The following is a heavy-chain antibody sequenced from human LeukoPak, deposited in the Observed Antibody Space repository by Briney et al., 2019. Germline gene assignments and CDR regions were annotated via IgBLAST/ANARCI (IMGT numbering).Heavy chain of an antibody. D-gene: IGHD3-16*01. CDR1: GFTFSSYW. Sequence: PGGSLRLSCAASGFTFSSYWMSWVRQAPGKGLEWVANIKQDGSEKYYVDSVKGRFTISRDNAKDSLYLQMNSLRAEDTAVYYCAGVGVDYYYMDVWGKGTTVTVSS. J-gene: IGHJ6*03. CDR3: AGVGVDYYYMDV. V-gene: IGHV3-7*01. CDR2: IKQDGSEK.